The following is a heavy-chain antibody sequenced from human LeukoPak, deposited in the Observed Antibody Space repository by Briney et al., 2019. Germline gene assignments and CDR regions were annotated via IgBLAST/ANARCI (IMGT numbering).Heavy chain of an antibody. CDR2: IYPGDSDT. D-gene: IGHD6-19*01. V-gene: IGHV5-51*01. Sequence: GETLKISCKGSGYSFTSYWIGWVRQMPGKGLEWMGIIYPGDSDTRYSPSFQGQVTISADKSISTAYLQRSSLKASDTAMYYCARTSGYSSGWYGSHGYFDLWGRGTLVTVSS. CDR1: GYSFTSYW. J-gene: IGHJ2*01. CDR3: ARTSGYSSGWYGSHGYFDL.